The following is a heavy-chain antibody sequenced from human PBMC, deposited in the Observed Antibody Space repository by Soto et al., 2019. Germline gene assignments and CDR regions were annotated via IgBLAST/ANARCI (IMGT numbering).Heavy chain of an antibody. CDR3: ATSYSQLDPFDY. Sequence: SVKVSCKASGGTFSSYAISWVRQAPGQGLEWMGGIIPIFGTANYAQKFQGRVTITADESTSTAYMELSSLRSEDTAVYYCATSYSQLDPFDYWGQGTLVTVSS. J-gene: IGHJ4*02. V-gene: IGHV1-69*13. CDR2: IIPIFGTA. D-gene: IGHD1-1*01. CDR1: GGTFSSYA.